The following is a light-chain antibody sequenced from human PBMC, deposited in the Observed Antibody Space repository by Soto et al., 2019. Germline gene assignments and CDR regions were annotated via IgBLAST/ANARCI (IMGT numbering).Light chain of an antibody. J-gene: IGKJ1*01. CDR2: DAS. V-gene: IGKV1-5*01. Sequence: DIQMTQSPSTLSASVGDRVTITCRASQSISSWLAWYQQKPGKAPKLLIYDASSLESGVPSRFSGSGSGTEFTLTISSLQPDDFATYYRQQYNSYRGTFGQGTKVEIK. CDR3: QQYNSYRGT. CDR1: QSISSW.